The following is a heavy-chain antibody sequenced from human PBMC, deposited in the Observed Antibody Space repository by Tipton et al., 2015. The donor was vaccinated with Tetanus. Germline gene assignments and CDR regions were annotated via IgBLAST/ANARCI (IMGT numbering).Heavy chain of an antibody. D-gene: IGHD5/OR15-5a*01. CDR1: GGSFSDKKYY. J-gene: IGHJ4*02. CDR2: IYFQGSP. Sequence: GLVKPSETLSLTCNVSGGSFSDKKYYWGWIRQAPGKGLEWIASIYFQGSPYYSPSLKSRVTTSVDTSKKDFSVRLGSVTAADTAVYYCARLREIVSRSGWAFDYWGQGILVTVSS. CDR3: ARLREIVSRSGWAFDY. V-gene: IGHV4-39*02.